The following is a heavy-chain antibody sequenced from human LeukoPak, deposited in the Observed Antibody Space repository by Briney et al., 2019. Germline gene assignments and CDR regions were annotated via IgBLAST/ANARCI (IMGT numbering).Heavy chain of an antibody. CDR1: GFTFSDYY. V-gene: IGHV3-11*04. J-gene: IGHJ5*02. Sequence: PGGSLRLSCAASGFTFSDYYMSWIRQAPGKGLEWVSYISSSGSTIYYADSVKGRFTISRDNAKNSLYLQMNSLRVEDTAVYYCARSRDVGPPNWFDPWGQGTLVTVSS. CDR3: ARSRDVGPPNWFDP. D-gene: IGHD5-24*01. CDR2: ISSSGSTI.